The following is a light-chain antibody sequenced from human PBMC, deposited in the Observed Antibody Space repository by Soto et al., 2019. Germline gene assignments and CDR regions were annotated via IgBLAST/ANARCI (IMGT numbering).Light chain of an antibody. CDR1: QSVSSSY. CDR3: QQYCSAPPWR. CDR2: GAS. J-gene: IGKJ1*01. V-gene: IGKV3-20*01. Sequence: ITLTHSPFILSFYPNEIATLSFRSIQSVSSSYLAWYQQKPGQAPRLLIYGASSRATGIPDRFSGSGSGTDFTLTISRLEPEDFAVYYCQQYCSAPPWRFGQGTKVDI.